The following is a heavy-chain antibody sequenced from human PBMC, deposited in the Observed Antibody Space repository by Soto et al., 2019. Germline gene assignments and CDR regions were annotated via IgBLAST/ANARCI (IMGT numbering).Heavy chain of an antibody. V-gene: IGHV3-15*07. Sequence: EVQLVESGGGLVKPGGSLRLSCAASGFSISSAWMNWVRQAPGKGLEWVGRIKTKTQGETTDYPAPVKGRFTISRDDSKNTLYMQMNSLKMEDTAVYYCNTGSGEGYWGQGTLVTVSS. D-gene: IGHD3-3*01. CDR3: NTGSGEGY. J-gene: IGHJ4*02. CDR1: GFSISSAW. CDR2: IKTKTQGETT.